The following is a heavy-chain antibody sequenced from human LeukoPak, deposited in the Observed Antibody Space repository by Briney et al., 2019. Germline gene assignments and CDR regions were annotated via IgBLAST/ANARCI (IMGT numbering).Heavy chain of an antibody. Sequence: GGSLRLSCAASGFTFSNAWMSWVRQAPGKGLEWVGRIKSKTDGGTTDYAAPVKGRFTISRDDSKNTLYLQMNSLKTEDTAVYYCTTHYYDSGGYYYVLAEYFQHWGQGTLATVSS. V-gene: IGHV3-15*01. CDR3: TTHYYDSGGYYYVLAEYFQH. CDR2: IKSKTDGGTT. J-gene: IGHJ1*01. D-gene: IGHD3-22*01. CDR1: GFTFSNAW.